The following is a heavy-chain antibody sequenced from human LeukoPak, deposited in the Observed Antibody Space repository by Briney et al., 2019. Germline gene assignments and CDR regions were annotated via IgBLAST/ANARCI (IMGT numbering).Heavy chain of an antibody. CDR3: ARGRDIVVVPAAIGAFDI. J-gene: IGHJ3*02. CDR2: ISTDNSYR. CDR1: GFSLSSYS. Sequence: GGSLRLSCAASGFSLSSYSMNWIRQAPGKGLEWVSSISTDNSYRHYADSVKGRFTISRDNPKNSLYLQMNTLRAEDTAVYYCARGRDIVVVPAAIGAFDIWGQGTMVTVSS. D-gene: IGHD2-2*02. V-gene: IGHV3-21*06.